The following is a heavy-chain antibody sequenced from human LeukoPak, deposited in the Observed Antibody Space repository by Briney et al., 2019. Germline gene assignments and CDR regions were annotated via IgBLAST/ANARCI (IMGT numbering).Heavy chain of an antibody. CDR3: ATEGLAGTGTQWHVVDI. CDR1: GGPFRGDH. CDR2: TNHSGTT. J-gene: IGHJ3*02. V-gene: IGHV4-34*01. D-gene: IGHD6-13*01. Sequence: SGTLSLTCAVSGGPFRGDHWSWIRQPPGKGLEWIAETNHSGTTNYNASIKSRLTISVDTSKNQVSLKLTCVTAADTAVYYSATEGLAGTGTQWHVVDIWGQGTMVT.